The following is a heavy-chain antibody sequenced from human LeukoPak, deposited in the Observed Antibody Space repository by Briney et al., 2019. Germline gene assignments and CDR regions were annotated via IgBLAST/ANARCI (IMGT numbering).Heavy chain of an antibody. CDR2: IKQDGSEK. CDR3: ARAMDV. V-gene: IGHV3-7*01. CDR1: GFTFSNYW. Sequence: GGSLRLSCAAAGFTFSNYWMHWVRQAPGKGLEWVANIKQDGSEKYYVDSVKGRFTISRDNAKNSLYLQMNSLRAEDTAVYYCARAMDVWGQGTTVTVSS. J-gene: IGHJ6*02.